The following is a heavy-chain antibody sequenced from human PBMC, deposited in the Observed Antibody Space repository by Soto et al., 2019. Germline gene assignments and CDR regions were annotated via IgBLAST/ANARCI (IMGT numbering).Heavy chain of an antibody. Sequence: SETLSLTCTVSGGSISSNNYFWGWIRQPPGKGLEWIGSISYSGSTYYNPSLKSRVTISVDRSKNQFSLKLSSVTAADTAVYYCARGPPMGYWGQGTLVTVSS. CDR3: ARGPPMGY. D-gene: IGHD3-16*01. J-gene: IGHJ4*02. CDR1: GGSISSNNYF. V-gene: IGHV4-39*07. CDR2: ISYSGST.